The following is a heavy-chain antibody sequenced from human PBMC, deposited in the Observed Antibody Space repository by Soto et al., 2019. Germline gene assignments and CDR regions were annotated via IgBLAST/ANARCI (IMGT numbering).Heavy chain of an antibody. CDR1: GFTSSNAW. J-gene: IGHJ6*02. CDR2: IKSKTDGGTT. CDR3: TTDQIAYCGGDCYSGAPYYYYGMDV. D-gene: IGHD2-21*02. V-gene: IGHV3-15*01. Sequence: PGGSLRLSCAASGFTSSNAWMSWVRQAPGKGLEWVGRIKSKTDGGTTDYAAPVKGRFTISRDDSKNTLYLQMNSLKTEDTAVYYCTTDQIAYCGGDCYSGAPYYYYGMDVWGQGTTVTVSS.